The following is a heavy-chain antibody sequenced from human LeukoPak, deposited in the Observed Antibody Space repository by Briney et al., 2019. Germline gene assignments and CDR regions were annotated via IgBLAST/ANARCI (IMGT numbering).Heavy chain of an antibody. CDR1: GGSIINDSYY. CDR3: ARIRGTSWLPRWFDP. CDR2: MYTSGTT. V-gene: IGHV4-61*02. Sequence: PSETLSLTCSVSGGSIINDSYYWNWIRQPAGKGLEWIGRMYTSGTTNYNPSLKSRVTISLDTSKNQFSLKLTSVTAADTAVYYCARIRGTSWLPRWFDPWGQGTLVTVSS. D-gene: IGHD6-13*01. J-gene: IGHJ5*02.